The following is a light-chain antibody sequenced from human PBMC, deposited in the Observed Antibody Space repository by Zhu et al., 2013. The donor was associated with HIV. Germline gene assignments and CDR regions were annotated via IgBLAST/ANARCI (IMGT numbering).Light chain of an antibody. CDR3: QQYFSYPRT. CDR1: QDIGTY. J-gene: IGKJ1*01. Sequence: AIRMTQSPSSLSASTGDRVTITCRASQDIGTYLAWYQQKPGKAPNLLIYAASTLQSGVPSRFNGSGSGTDFTLTISCLQSEDFATYSCQQYFSYPRTFGQGTKVEI. V-gene: IGKV1-8*01. CDR2: AAS.